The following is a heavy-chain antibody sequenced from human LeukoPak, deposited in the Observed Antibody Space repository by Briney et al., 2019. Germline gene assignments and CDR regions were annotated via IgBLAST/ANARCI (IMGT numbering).Heavy chain of an antibody. CDR1: GGSISSGDYY. V-gene: IGHV4-30-4*08. J-gene: IGHJ5*02. Sequence: SETLSLTCTVSGGSISSGDYYWSWIRQPPGKGLEWIGYIYYSGSTYYNPSLKSRVTISVDTSKNQFSLKLSSVTAADTAVYYCARDRSGVVVPAAIPSWFDPWGQGTLVTVSS. D-gene: IGHD2-2*01. CDR3: ARDRSGVVVPAAIPSWFDP. CDR2: IYYSGST.